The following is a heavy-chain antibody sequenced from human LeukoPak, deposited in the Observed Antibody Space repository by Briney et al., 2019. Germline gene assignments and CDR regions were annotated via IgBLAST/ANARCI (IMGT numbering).Heavy chain of an antibody. V-gene: IGHV3-33*06. J-gene: IGHJ4*02. CDR3: AKDNGDSSGYSYAY. CDR2: IWYDGSNK. CDR1: GFTFSSYG. D-gene: IGHD3-22*01. Sequence: GGSLRLSCAASGFTFSSYGMHWVRLAPGKGLEWVAVIWYDGSNKYYADSVKGRFTISRDNSKNTLYLQMNSLRTEDTAVYYCAKDNGDSSGYSYAYWGQGTLVTVSS.